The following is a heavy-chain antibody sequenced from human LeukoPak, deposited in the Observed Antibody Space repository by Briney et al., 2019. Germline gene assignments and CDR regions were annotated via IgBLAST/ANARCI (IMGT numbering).Heavy chain of an antibody. CDR3: ARNGEDELPIDY. J-gene: IGHJ4*02. Sequence: ASVKVSCKASGGTFSSYAISWVRQAPGQGLEWMGRIIPIFSTANYAQKFQGRVTITTDESTSTAYMELSSLRSEDTAVYYCARNGEDELPIDYWGQGTLVTVSS. D-gene: IGHD4-17*01. V-gene: IGHV1-69*05. CDR2: IIPIFSTA. CDR1: GGTFSSYA.